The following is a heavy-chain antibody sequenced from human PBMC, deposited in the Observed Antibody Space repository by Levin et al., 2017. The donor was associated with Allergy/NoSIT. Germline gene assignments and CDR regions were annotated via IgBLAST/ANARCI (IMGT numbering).Heavy chain of an antibody. J-gene: IGHJ3*02. CDR3: AKTRGFSFGINAFDM. CDR2: ISWNSGKI. D-gene: IGHD5-12*01. Sequence: LSLTCAASGFPFDDYSMHWVRQTPGRGLEWVSGISWNSGKIGYGDSMKGRFTISRDSAKSSLYLQMNSLRVEDTALYYCAKTRGFSFGINAFDMWGQGTMVTVSS. CDR1: GFPFDDYS. V-gene: IGHV3-9*01.